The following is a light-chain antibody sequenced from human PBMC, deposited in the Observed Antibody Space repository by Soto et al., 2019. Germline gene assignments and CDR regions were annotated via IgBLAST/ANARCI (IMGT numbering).Light chain of an antibody. Sequence: QSALTQPASVSGSPGQSITISCTGTSSDVGSYNLVSWYQQHPGKAPKLMIYEGSKLPSGISIRFSGSKSGNTASLTISGLQAEDEAEYYCCSYADSSRIYVFGSGTKLTVL. V-gene: IGLV2-23*01. CDR2: EGS. CDR3: CSYADSSRIYV. CDR1: SSDVGSYNL. J-gene: IGLJ1*01.